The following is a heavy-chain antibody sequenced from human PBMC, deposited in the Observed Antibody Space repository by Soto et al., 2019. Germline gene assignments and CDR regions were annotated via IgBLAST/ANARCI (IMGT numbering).Heavy chain of an antibody. J-gene: IGHJ6*02. V-gene: IGHV4-59*01. CDR3: ARDRFNRNHLQNYYSYYGMDV. CDR2: IYYSGST. CDR1: GGSISSYY. D-gene: IGHD1-20*01. Sequence: SETLSLTCTVSGGSISSYYWSWIRQPPGKGLEWIGYIYYSGSTNYNPSLKSRVTISVDTSKNQFSLKLSSVTAADTAVYYCARDRFNRNHLQNYYSYYGMDVWGQGTTVTVSS.